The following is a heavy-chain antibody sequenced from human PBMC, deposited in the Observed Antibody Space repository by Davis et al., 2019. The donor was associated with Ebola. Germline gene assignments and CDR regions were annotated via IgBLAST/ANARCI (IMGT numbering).Heavy chain of an antibody. Sequence: GSLRLSCAVYGGSSSGYYWSWIRQPPGKGLEWIGYIYYSGSTNYNPSLKSRVTISVDTSKNQFSLKLSSVTAADTAVYYCARVHRDFWSGYTNYGMDVWGQGTTVTVSS. D-gene: IGHD3-3*01. CDR1: GGSSSGYY. J-gene: IGHJ6*02. CDR3: ARVHRDFWSGYTNYGMDV. CDR2: IYYSGST. V-gene: IGHV4-59*01.